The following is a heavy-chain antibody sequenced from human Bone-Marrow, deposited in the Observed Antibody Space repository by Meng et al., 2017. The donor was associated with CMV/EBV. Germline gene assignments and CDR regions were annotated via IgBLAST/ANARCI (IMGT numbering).Heavy chain of an antibody. J-gene: IGHJ4*02. V-gene: IGHV1-69*02. CDR2: IIPILGIA. Sequence: SVKVSCKASGGTFSSYTISWVRQAPGQGLEWMGRIIPILGIANYAQKFQGRVTITTDESTSTAYMELSSLRSEDTAVYYCARAQLDSNYYFDYWGQGTLVTVSS. CDR1: GGTFSSYT. CDR3: ARAQLDSNYYFDY. D-gene: IGHD4-11*01.